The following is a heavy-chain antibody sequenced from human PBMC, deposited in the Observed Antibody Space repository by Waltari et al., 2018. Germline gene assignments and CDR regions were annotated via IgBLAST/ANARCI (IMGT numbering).Heavy chain of an antibody. CDR1: GYSLSSGYY. CDR3: ASAGGTTGYYFDY. Sequence: QVQLQESGPGPVKPSETLSLTCAVSGYSLSSGYYWGWIRQPPGKGLEWIGSIYHSGSTYYNPSLKSRVTISVDTSKNQFSLKLSSVTAADTAVYYCASAGGTTGYYFDYWGQGTLVTVSS. J-gene: IGHJ4*02. V-gene: IGHV4-38-2*01. D-gene: IGHD1-7*01. CDR2: IYHSGST.